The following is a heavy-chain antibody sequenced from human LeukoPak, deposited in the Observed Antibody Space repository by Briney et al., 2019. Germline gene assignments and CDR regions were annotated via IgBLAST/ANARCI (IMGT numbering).Heavy chain of an antibody. D-gene: IGHD4-17*01. CDR3: ARDPFYGDADFDY. CDR1: GFTFDDYV. Sequence: PGRSLRLSCAASGFTFDDYVMHWVRQAPGKGLEWVSGINWNSGNIDYADSVKGRFTISRDNAKNMVYLQMNSLRAEDTAVYYCARDPFYGDADFDYWGQGTLVTVSS. J-gene: IGHJ4*02. V-gene: IGHV3-9*01. CDR2: INWNSGNI.